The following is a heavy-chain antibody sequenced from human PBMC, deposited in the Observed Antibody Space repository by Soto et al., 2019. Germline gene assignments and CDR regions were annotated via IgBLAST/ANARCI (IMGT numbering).Heavy chain of an antibody. D-gene: IGHD2-15*01. J-gene: IGHJ6*03. V-gene: IGHV1-69*02. CDR2: IIPILGIA. CDR3: ARDVVVVAAPVRMDYYYMDV. Sequence: GASVKVSCKASGDTFSSYTISWVRQAPGQGLGWMGRIIPILGIANYAQKFQGRVTITADKSTSTAYMELSSLRSEDTAVYYCARDVVVVAAPVRMDYYYMDVWGKGTTVTVSS. CDR1: GDTFSSYT.